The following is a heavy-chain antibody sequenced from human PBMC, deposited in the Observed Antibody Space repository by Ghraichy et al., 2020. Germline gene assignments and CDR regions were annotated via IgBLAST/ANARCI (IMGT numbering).Heavy chain of an antibody. D-gene: IGHD1-26*01. CDR1: GFAFGEYT. J-gene: IGHJ4*02. CDR2: IRREAYGGTP. Sequence: GGSLRLSCSASGFAFGEYTMSWFRQAPGKGLEWIGFIRREAYGGTPEYAASVKVRFTISRDDSKAVAHLQMNNVKSEDTAVYSCTRLTVGPRGFDYWGQGTLVTVS. CDR3: TRLTVGPRGFDY. V-gene: IGHV3-49*03.